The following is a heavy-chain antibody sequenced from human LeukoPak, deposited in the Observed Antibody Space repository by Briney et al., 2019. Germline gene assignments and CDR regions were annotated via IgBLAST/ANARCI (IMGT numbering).Heavy chain of an antibody. Sequence: SETLSLTCAVYGGSFSGYYWSWIRQPPGKGLEWIGYIYYSGSTNYNPSLKSRVTISVDTSKNQFSLKLSSVTAADTAVYYCTRGWSSAGAFDIWGQGTMVTVSS. CDR3: TRGWSSAGAFDI. J-gene: IGHJ3*02. D-gene: IGHD6-19*01. CDR1: GGSFSGYY. V-gene: IGHV4-59*08. CDR2: IYYSGST.